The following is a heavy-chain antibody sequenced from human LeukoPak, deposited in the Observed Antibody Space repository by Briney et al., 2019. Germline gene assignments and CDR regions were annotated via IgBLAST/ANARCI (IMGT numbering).Heavy chain of an antibody. CDR3: ARQNYDEVNYYYYGLDV. CDR1: GGSISSNY. V-gene: IGHV4-59*08. CDR2: IYYRGST. D-gene: IGHD3-3*01. Sequence: SETLSLTCTVSGGSISSNYWSWIRQSPGKGLEWIGYIYYRGSTDYNPSLKSRVTISVDTSKNQFSLKLSSVTAADTAVYYCARQNYDEVNYYYYGLDVWGQGTAVTVSS. J-gene: IGHJ6*02.